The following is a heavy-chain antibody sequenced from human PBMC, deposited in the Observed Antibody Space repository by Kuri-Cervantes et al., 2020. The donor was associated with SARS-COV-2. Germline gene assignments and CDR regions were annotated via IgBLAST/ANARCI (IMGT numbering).Heavy chain of an antibody. CDR2: IYYSGST. Sequence: GSLRLSCTVSGGSISSSSYYWGWIRQPPGKGLEWIGSIYYSGSTNYNPSLKSRVTISVDTSKNQFSLKLSSVTAADTAVYYCARVGWELLSRPVYFDYWGQGTLVTVSS. J-gene: IGHJ4*02. CDR1: GGSISSSSYY. V-gene: IGHV4-39*07. D-gene: IGHD1-26*01. CDR3: ARVGWELLSRPVYFDY.